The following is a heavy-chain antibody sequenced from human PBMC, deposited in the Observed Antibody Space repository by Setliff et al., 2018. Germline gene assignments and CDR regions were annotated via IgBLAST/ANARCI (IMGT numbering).Heavy chain of an antibody. CDR2: IKQDGSEK. J-gene: IGHJ5*02. CDR1: GFTFRYW. V-gene: IGHV3-7*01. Sequence: PGGSLRLSCAASGFTFRYWMSWVRQAPGKGLEWVANIKQDGSEKYYVDSVKGRFTISRDNSKNTLYLQMNSLRAEDTAVYYCARDSRARITIFGVVTNWFDPWGQGTLVTVS. D-gene: IGHD3-3*01. CDR3: ARDSRARITIFGVVTNWFDP.